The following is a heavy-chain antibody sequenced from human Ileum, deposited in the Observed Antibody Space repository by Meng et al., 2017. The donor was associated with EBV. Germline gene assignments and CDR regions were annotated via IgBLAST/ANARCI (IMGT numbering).Heavy chain of an antibody. CDR2: AYNDGAS. Sequence: HVRLPVSVHWQVNRCGSPCSSWGASGAPVSSSGWWSVVRQPPGKGLEWYGEAYNDGASNYSPSHKSRVTISLDKSKNEVNLHLNSLTAADTAVYFCARSCPIVRWLDYWGQGTLVTVSS. J-gene: IGHJ4*02. V-gene: IGHV4-4*02. CDR3: ARSCPIVRWLDY. D-gene: IGHD3-10*01. CDR1: GAPVSSSGW.